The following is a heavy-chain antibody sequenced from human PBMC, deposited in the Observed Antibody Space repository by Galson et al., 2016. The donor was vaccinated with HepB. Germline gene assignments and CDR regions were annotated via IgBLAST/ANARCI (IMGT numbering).Heavy chain of an antibody. CDR2: LSSGGINT. J-gene: IGHJ4*02. V-gene: IGHV3-23*01. CDR1: GFSFTTYA. D-gene: IGHD6-19*01. Sequence: SLRLSCAASGFSFTTYAMSWVRQAPGKGLEWVSTLSSGGINTYYADSVKGRFTISRDISKTTLDLQMNSLRAEDTAVYYCANNRGIEVVGGVYSFAYWCPGTLVTAAS. CDR3: ANNRGIEVVGGVYSFAY.